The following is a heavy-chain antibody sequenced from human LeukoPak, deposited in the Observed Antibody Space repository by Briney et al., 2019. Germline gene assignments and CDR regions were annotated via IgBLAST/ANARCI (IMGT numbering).Heavy chain of an antibody. CDR1: GFTFSSYW. D-gene: IGHD2-15*01. CDR3: ARDLGYCSGGNCYTVLDY. Sequence: GGSLRLSCAASGFTFSSYWMSWVRQAPGKGLEWVANIKKDGSEKYYVDSVKGRFTISRDNAKTSLYLQMNSLRAEDTAVYYCARDLGYCSGGNCYTVLDYWGQGILVTVSS. V-gene: IGHV3-7*01. CDR2: IKKDGSEK. J-gene: IGHJ4*02.